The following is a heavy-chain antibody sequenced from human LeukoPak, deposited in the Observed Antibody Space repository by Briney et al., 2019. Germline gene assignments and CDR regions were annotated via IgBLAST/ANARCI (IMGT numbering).Heavy chain of an antibody. D-gene: IGHD3-16*01. CDR1: GIRFGDSG. CDR2: LGGSGLYT. CDR3: AKDPSIPGLGELFSPLLYYFDY. J-gene: IGHJ4*02. V-gene: IGHV3-23*01. Sequence: TGGSLRLSCAASGIRFGDSGMSWVRQAPGKGLEWVSGLGGSGLYTYYADSVTGRFTISRDNSKNTLYLQMNSLRAEDTAVYYCAKDPSIPGLGELFSPLLYYFDYWGQGTLVTVSS.